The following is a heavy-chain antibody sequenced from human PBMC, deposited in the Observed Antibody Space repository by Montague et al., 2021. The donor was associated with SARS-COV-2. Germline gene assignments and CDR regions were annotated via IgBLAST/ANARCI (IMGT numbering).Heavy chain of an antibody. CDR3: ARTYYDILTGYYNRGAFDI. CDR1: GGSISSYY. D-gene: IGHD3-9*01. CDR2: IYYSGST. V-gene: IGHV4-59*08. J-gene: IGHJ3*02. Sequence: SETLSLTCTVSGGSISSYYWSWIRQPPGKGLEWIGYIYYSGSTNXXPSLKSRVTISVDTSENQFSLKLSSVTAADTAVYYCARTYYDILTGYYNRGAFDIWGQGTMVTVSS.